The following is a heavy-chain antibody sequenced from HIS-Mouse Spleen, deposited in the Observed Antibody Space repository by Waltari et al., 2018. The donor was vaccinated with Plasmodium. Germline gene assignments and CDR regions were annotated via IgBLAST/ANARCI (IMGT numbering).Heavy chain of an antibody. V-gene: IGHV4-34*01. CDR1: GGSFSGYY. Sequence: QVQLQQWGAGLLKPSETLSLTCAVYGGSFSGYYWSWIRQPPGKGLEWIGEISHSGSTNYNPSLKSRVTISVDTSKNQFSLKLSSVTAADTAVYYCARGRGAAAGRYFDYWGQGTLVTVSS. CDR2: ISHSGST. CDR3: ARGRGAAAGRYFDY. D-gene: IGHD6-13*01. J-gene: IGHJ4*02.